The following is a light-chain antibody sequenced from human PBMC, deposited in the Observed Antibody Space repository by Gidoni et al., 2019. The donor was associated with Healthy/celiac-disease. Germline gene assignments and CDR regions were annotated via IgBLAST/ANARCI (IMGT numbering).Light chain of an antibody. J-gene: IGLJ3*02. CDR3: CSYAGSYTFWV. CDR2: DVS. CDR1: SSDVGGYNY. Sequence: QSALTQPRSVSGSPGTSVTISCTGTSSDVGGYNYVSWYQQHPGKAPKLMIYDVSKRPSGVPDRFSGSKSGNTASLTISGLQAEDEADYYCCSYAGSYTFWVFGGGTKLTVL. V-gene: IGLV2-11*02.